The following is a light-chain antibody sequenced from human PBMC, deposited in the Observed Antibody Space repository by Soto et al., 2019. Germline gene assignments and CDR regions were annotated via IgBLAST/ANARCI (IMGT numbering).Light chain of an antibody. CDR2: RTS. J-gene: IGKJ1*01. Sequence: EIVLTQSPGTLSLSPGERATLSCRASQSGLANYIAWYQQKPGQAPRLLIYRTSHRATGIPDRFSGSGSGTDFTLSISRLEPEEFAVYYCQRYGSWWTFGQGTKVEIK. CDR3: QRYGSWWT. CDR1: QSGLANY. V-gene: IGKV3-20*01.